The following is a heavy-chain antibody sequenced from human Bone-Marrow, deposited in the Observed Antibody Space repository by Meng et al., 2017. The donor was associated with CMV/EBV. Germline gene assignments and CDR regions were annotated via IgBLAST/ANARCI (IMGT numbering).Heavy chain of an antibody. CDR1: GFTVRSYS. J-gene: IGHJ6*02. CDR2: ISSSSSYI. V-gene: IGHV3-21*01. D-gene: IGHD6-6*01. Sequence: GESLKISCAASGFTVRSYSMNWVRQAPGKGLEWVSSISSSSSYIYYADSVKGRFTISRDNAKNSLYLQMNSLRAEDTAVYYCARPLPVGDEQLVPHYYYYYGMDVWGQGTAVTVSS. CDR3: ARPLPVGDEQLVPHYYYYYGMDV.